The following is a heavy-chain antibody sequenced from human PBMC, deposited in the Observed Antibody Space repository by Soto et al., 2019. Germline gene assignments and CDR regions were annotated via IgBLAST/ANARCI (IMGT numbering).Heavy chain of an antibody. CDR2: ISYDGSKK. J-gene: IGHJ6*02. CDR1: GLTFSRYG. Sequence: QVQLVESGGGVVQPRMSLKLACAASGLTFSRYGIHWVRQTPGKGLEWVAVISYDGSKKYYADFVRGRFTISRDDSKNTVYLEMNSLRGEDTAVYYCANQLDYDILSDSYGMDVWGQGTTVTVSS. D-gene: IGHD3-9*01. V-gene: IGHV3-30*18. CDR3: ANQLDYDILSDSYGMDV.